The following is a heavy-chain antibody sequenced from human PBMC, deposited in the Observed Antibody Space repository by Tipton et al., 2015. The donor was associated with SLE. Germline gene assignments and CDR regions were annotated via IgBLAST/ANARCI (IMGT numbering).Heavy chain of an antibody. CDR1: GDSLSSHY. D-gene: IGHD3-16*01. CDR3: ARASGGVIQDAFEI. J-gene: IGHJ3*02. CDR2: IYSSGTT. V-gene: IGHV4-59*11. Sequence: TLSLTCTVSGDSLSSHYWTWIRQPPGKGLEWIGHIYSSGTTTYNPSLKSRVSISIDTSKNQFSLKLSSVTAADTAVYYCARASGGVIQDAFEIWGQGTLVTVSS.